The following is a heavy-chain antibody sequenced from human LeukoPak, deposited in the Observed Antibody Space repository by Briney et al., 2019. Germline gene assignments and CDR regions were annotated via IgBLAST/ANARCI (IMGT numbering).Heavy chain of an antibody. CDR2: INNDGTIT. D-gene: IGHD1-26*01. Sequence: GGSLRLSCAASGFSFSTYWMHWVRQAPGKGLVWVSRINNDGTITTYADPVKGRFTISRDNAKSTLYLQMNSLRAEDTAVYYCTSLGGLDYWGQGTLVTVSS. J-gene: IGHJ4*02. V-gene: IGHV3-74*01. CDR3: TSLGGLDY. CDR1: GFSFSTYW.